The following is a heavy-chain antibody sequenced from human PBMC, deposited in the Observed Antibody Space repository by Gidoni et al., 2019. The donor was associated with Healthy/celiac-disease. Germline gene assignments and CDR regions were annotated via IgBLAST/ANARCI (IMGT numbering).Heavy chain of an antibody. CDR3: ARDSSAAAGTSWAFDI. Sequence: CAASGFTFSSYSMNWVRQAPGKGLEWVSSISSSSSYIYYADSVKGRFTISRDNAKNSLYLQMNSLRAEDTAVYYCARDSSAAAGTSWAFDIWGQGTMVTVSS. J-gene: IGHJ3*02. CDR1: GFTFSSYS. D-gene: IGHD6-13*01. CDR2: ISSSSSYI. V-gene: IGHV3-21*01.